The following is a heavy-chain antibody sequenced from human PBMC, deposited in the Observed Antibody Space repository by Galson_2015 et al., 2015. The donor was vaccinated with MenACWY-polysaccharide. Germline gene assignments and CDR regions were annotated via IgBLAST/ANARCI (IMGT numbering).Heavy chain of an antibody. CDR1: GYTFTSYD. CDR3: ASTKAGTHYFEY. Sequence: SVKVSCKASGYTFTSYDINWVRQSTGQGLQWMGWMNPNSGNTGYAQDFQGRVTMTRNTSISIAYMELNSLRSEDTAVYYCASTKAGTHYFEYWGQGTLLTVSS. J-gene: IGHJ4*02. D-gene: IGHD6-19*01. V-gene: IGHV1-8*01. CDR2: MNPNSGNT.